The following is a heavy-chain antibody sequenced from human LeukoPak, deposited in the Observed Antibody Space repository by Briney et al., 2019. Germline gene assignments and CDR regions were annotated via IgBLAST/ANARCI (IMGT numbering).Heavy chain of an antibody. Sequence: WGSLRLSCAASGFTFCTYAMSWVRPAPGKGLGGGSAISGGGTFTYYADSVKGRFTISRDNSKNTLYLQMNTLRADDTAVYYCAKEYLRNNWYHFDYWGQGTLVTVSS. J-gene: IGHJ4*02. CDR1: GFTFCTYA. V-gene: IGHV3-23*01. D-gene: IGHD1-1*01. CDR3: AKEYLRNNWYHFDY. CDR2: ISGGGTFT.